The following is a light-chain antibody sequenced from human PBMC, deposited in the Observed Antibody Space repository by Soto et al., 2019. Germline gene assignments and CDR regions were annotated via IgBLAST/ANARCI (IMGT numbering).Light chain of an antibody. V-gene: IGLV2-14*01. Sequence: QSVLTQPASVSGSPGQSITISCTGTSSDVGGYNYVSWYQQHPGKAPKLMIYEVSNRPSGVSNRFSGSKSGNTASLTISGLQAEDEADYYCTSYVGNDIWVFGGGTKLTVL. J-gene: IGLJ3*02. CDR3: TSYVGNDIWV. CDR1: SSDVGGYNY. CDR2: EVS.